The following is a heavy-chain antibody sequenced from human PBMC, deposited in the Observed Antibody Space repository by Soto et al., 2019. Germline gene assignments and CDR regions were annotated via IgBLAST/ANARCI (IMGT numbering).Heavy chain of an antibody. CDR1: GYSIRSGYF. CDR2: MYHSGIT. D-gene: IGHD6-6*01. J-gene: IGHJ6*02. CDR3: ARSMYSTSAQLYYGMDV. V-gene: IGHV4-38-2*01. Sequence: SSETLSLTCAVSGYSIRSGYFWGWIRQPPGKGLEWIGSMYHSGITYYNLSLKSRVTISVDTSKNQLSLKLSSATAADTAVYYCARSMYSTSAQLYYGMDVWGQGTTVTVSS.